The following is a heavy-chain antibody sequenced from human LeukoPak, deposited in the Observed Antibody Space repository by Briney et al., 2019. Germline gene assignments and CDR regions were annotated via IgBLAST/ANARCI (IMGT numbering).Heavy chain of an antibody. V-gene: IGHV1-18*01. J-gene: IGHJ4*02. D-gene: IGHD1-1*01. CDR2: ISAYNGNT. CDR1: GYTFTSYG. Sequence: ASVKVSCKASGYTFTSYGISWVRQAPGQGLEWMGWISAYNGNTNYAQKLQGRVTMTTDTSTSTAYMELRSLRSDDTAVYYYARDRVRTGTTHLDYWGQGTLVTVSS. CDR3: ARDRVRTGTTHLDY.